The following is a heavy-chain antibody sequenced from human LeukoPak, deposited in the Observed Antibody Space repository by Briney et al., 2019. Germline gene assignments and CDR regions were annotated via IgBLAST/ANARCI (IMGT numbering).Heavy chain of an antibody. CDR3: ARDPIYSSSWAPYYYGMDV. V-gene: IGHV7-4-1*02. CDR2: INTNTGNP. CDR1: GYTFTSYA. Sequence: ASVKVSCKASGYTFTSYAMNWVRQAPGQGLEWMGWINTNTGNPTYAQGFTGRFVFSLDTSVSTAYLQISSLKAEDTAVYYCARDPIYSSSWAPYYYGMDVWGQGTTVTVSS. D-gene: IGHD6-13*01. J-gene: IGHJ6*02.